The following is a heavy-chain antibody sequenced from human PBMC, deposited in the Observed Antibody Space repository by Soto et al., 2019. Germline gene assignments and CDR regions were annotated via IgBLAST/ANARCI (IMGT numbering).Heavy chain of an antibody. D-gene: IGHD5-18*01. Sequence: SETLSLTYTVSGGSISSGGYYWSWIRQHPGKGLEWIGYIYYSGSTYYNPSLKSRVTISVDTSKNQFSLKLSSVTAADTAVYYCARGGYSYGSYYYGMDVWGQGTTVTVSS. CDR1: GGSISSGGYY. CDR3: ARGGYSYGSYYYGMDV. J-gene: IGHJ6*02. CDR2: IYYSGST. V-gene: IGHV4-31*03.